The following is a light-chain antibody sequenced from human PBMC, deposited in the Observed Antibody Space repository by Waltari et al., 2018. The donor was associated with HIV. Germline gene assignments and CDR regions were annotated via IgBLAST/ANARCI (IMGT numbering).Light chain of an antibody. J-gene: IGLJ2*01. CDR2: KSD. CDR1: KIGNKS. Sequence: SYELTQPLPVSVALGQTARISCGGDKIGNKSVHWYQYRPGQAPILVMYKSDVRPSGIPERFSGSNTGNTATLSITKVQAGDEADYSCQVWHNISVIFGGGTKLTVL. V-gene: IGLV3-9*01. CDR3: QVWHNISVI.